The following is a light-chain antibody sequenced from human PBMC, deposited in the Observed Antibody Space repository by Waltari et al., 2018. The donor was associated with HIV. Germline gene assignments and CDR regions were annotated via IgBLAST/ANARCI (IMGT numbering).Light chain of an antibody. CDR1: SLRSYY. V-gene: IGLV3-19*01. J-gene: IGLJ2*01. CDR2: GKT. Sequence: SSELTQDPAVSVALGQTVRITCQGDSLRSYYASWYQQKPGQAPVLVIYGKTNRPSGIPDRFPGSSSGNTAALTITGAQAEDEADYYCNSRDSSGNHQVFGGGTKLTVL. CDR3: NSRDSSGNHQV.